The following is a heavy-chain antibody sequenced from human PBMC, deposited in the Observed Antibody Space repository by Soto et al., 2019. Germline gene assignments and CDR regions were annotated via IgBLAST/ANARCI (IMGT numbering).Heavy chain of an antibody. D-gene: IGHD2-2*01. J-gene: IGHJ1*01. CDR3: ARDVLGYCSSTSCYAEYFQH. V-gene: IGHV3-7*01. CDR1: GFTFSSYW. CDR2: IKQDGSEK. Sequence: GGSLRLSCAASGFTFSSYWMSWVRQAPGKGLEWVANIKQDGSEKYYVDSVKGRFTISRDNAKNSLYLQMNSLRAEDTAVYYCARDVLGYCSSTSCYAEYFQHWGQGTLVTVSS.